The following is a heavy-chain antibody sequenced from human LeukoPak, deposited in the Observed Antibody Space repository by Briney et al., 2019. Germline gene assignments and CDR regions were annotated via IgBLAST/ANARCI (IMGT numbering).Heavy chain of an antibody. J-gene: IGHJ4*02. CDR2: IYYSGST. CDR3: ARSVGMATIDFDY. Sequence: PSETLSLTCTVSGGSISSYYWSWIRQPPGKGLEWIGYIYYSGSTNYNPSLKSRVTISVDTSKNQFSLKLSSVTAADTAVYYCARSVGMATIDFDYWGQGTLVTVSS. V-gene: IGHV4-59*01. CDR1: GGSISSYY. D-gene: IGHD5-24*01.